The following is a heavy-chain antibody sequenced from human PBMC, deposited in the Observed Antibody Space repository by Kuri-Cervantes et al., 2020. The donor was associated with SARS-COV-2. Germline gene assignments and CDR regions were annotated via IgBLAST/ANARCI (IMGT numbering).Heavy chain of an antibody. V-gene: IGHV4-61*05. CDR1: GGSISSSSYY. Sequence: ESLKISCTVSGGSISSSSYYWSWIRQPPGKGLEWIGYIYYSGSTNYNPSLKSRVTISVDTSKNQFSLKLSSVTAADTAVYYCARAYDYAPTNFDYWGQGTLVTVSS. CDR3: ARAYDYAPTNFDY. CDR2: IYYSGST. D-gene: IGHD3-16*01. J-gene: IGHJ4*02.